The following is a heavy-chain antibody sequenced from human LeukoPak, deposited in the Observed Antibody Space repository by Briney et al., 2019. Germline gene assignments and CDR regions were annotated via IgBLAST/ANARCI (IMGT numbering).Heavy chain of an antibody. J-gene: IGHJ4*02. D-gene: IGHD3-22*01. CDR3: ARGLHLGGSGSLYY. CDR2: ITRENWI. Sequence: GGSLRLSCAASGFSVSEYYVTWVRQAPGKGLEWISYITRENWIYYSDSVKGRFTISRDHAKNSVYLEMNSLRADDTAVYYCARGLHLGGSGSLYYWGQGTLVTVSS. V-gene: IGHV3-11*01. CDR1: GFSVSEYY.